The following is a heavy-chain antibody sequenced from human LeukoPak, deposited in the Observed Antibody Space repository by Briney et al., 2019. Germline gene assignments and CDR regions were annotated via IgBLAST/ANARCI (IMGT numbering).Heavy chain of an antibody. CDR1: GFTFSNYG. Sequence: GGSLRLSCAACGFTFSNYGMHWVRQAPGKGLEWVAAISYDGSNKKYGDSVKGRFTISRDNSKNTLYLQMNSLRAEDTAIYYCASQSRQGSGWYGMGYWGQGTLVTVSS. CDR3: ASQSRQGSGWYGMGY. CDR2: ISYDGSNK. J-gene: IGHJ4*02. D-gene: IGHD6-19*01. V-gene: IGHV3-30*03.